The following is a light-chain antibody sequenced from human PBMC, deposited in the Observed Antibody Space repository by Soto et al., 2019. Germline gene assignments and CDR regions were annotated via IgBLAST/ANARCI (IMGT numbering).Light chain of an antibody. CDR3: QQSYSTPFT. CDR2: AAS. V-gene: IGKV1-39*01. Sequence: DIQLTQSPSFLSASVGDRVTITCRASQSISSYLNWYQQKPGKAPKLLIYAASSLQSGVPSRFSGSGSGKDFTLTISSLQPEDFATYYCQQSYSTPFTFGPVTKVEIX. J-gene: IGKJ3*01. CDR1: QSISSY.